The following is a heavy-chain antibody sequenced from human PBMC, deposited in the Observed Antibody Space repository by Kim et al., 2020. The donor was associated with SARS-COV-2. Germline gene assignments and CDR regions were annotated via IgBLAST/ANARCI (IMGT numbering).Heavy chain of an antibody. Sequence: GGSLRLSFAASGFTFSGSTMHWVRQASVKGLELVGRFRSIANSYATAFAASVKNSFTISSYVSKYTAYLQLIILKTEATAVYYCTRVSPIPGGWYDAFDIWGQGTMVTVSS. D-gene: IGHD6-19*01. CDR1: GFTFSGST. J-gene: IGHJ3*02. V-gene: IGHV3-73*01. CDR2: FRSIANSYAT. CDR3: TRVSPIPGGWYDAFDI.